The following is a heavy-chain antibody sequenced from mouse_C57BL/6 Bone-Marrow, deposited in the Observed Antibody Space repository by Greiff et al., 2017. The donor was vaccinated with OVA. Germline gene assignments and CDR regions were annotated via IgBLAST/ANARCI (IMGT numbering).Heavy chain of an antibody. V-gene: IGHV5-17*01. Sequence: DVMLVESGGGLVKPGGSLKLSCAASGFTFSDYGMHWVRQAPEKGLEWVAYISSGSSTIYYADTVQGRFTISRDNAKNTLFLQMTSLRSEDTAMDYCARRYGSSPHYFDYWGQGTTLTVSS. CDR1: GFTFSDYG. CDR2: ISSGSSTI. D-gene: IGHD1-1*01. CDR3: ARRYGSSPHYFDY. J-gene: IGHJ2*01.